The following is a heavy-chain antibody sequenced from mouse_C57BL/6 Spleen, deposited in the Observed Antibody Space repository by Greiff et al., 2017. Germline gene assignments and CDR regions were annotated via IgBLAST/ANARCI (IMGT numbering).Heavy chain of an antibody. J-gene: IGHJ3*01. CDR3: ALFYCGSSVFAY. CDR2: IYPGSGST. CDR1: GYSFTSYW. V-gene: IGHV1-55*01. Sequence: QVQLQQPGAELVKPGASVKMSCKASGYSFTSYWITWVKQRPGQGLEWIGDIYPGSGSTNYNEKFKSKATLTVDTTSSTAYMQLSSLTSEDAAVYYYALFYCGSSVFAYWGQGTLVTVSA. D-gene: IGHD1-1*01.